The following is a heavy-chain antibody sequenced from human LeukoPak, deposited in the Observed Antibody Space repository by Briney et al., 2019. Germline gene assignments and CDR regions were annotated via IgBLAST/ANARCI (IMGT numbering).Heavy chain of an antibody. Sequence: PSQTLSLTCTVSGGSISSGDYYWSWIRQPPGKGLEWIGYIYYGGSTYYNPSLKSRVTISVDTSKNQFSLKLSSVTAADTAVYYCTATMVRGVPQYYYYMDVWGKGTTVTVSS. CDR2: IYYGGST. CDR3: TATMVRGVPQYYYYMDV. V-gene: IGHV4-30-4*08. D-gene: IGHD3-10*01. J-gene: IGHJ6*03. CDR1: GGSISSGDYY.